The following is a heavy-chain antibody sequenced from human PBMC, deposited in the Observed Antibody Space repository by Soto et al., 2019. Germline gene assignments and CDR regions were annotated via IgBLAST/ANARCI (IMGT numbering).Heavy chain of an antibody. D-gene: IGHD3-16*01. CDR1: GYTFTSYG. Sequence: QVQLVQSGAEVKKPGASVKVSCKASGYTFTSYGISWVRQAPGQGLEWMGWISAYNGNTNYAQKLQGRVTMTTDTSTSKADMELRSLRADDTAVYYCASWPSKGGDCFDPWGQGTLVTVSS. CDR3: ASWPSKGGDCFDP. CDR2: ISAYNGNT. V-gene: IGHV1-18*01. J-gene: IGHJ5*02.